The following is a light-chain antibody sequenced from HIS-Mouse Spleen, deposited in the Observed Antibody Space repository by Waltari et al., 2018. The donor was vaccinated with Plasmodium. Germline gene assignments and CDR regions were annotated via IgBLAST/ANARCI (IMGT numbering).Light chain of an antibody. V-gene: IGLV2-11*01. CDR3: CSYAGSYTWV. CDR1: SSDVGGYNY. Sequence: QSALTQPRSVSGSPGQSVTISCTGTSSDVGGYNYVSWYQQHPGKAPTLMIYDVSKRPLGVPDRCSVSKSCNTASLTISGLQAEDEADYYCCSYAGSYTWVFGGGTKLTVL. CDR2: DVS. J-gene: IGLJ2*01.